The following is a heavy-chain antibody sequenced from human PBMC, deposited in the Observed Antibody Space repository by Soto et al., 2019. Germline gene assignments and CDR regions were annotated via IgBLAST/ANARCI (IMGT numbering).Heavy chain of an antibody. Sequence: GGSLRLSCAASGFTFSSYAMSWVRQAPGKGLEWVSAISGSGGSTYYADSVKGRLTISRDNSKNTLYLQMNSLRAEDTAVYYCAKCPYYDSSGTFDYWGQGTLVTVSS. D-gene: IGHD3-22*01. V-gene: IGHV3-23*01. CDR1: GFTFSSYA. J-gene: IGHJ4*02. CDR2: ISGSGGST. CDR3: AKCPYYDSSGTFDY.